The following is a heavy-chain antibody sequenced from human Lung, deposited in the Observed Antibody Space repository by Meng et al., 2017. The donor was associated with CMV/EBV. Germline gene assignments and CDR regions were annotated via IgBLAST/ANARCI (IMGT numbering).Heavy chain of an antibody. D-gene: IGHD1-26*01. V-gene: IGHV4-4*03. J-gene: IGHJ4*02. CDR3: ARGKQDAWELLAY. CDR2: IDDSGST. CDR1: WVSISSNIR. Sequence: QWQLQEPGPGRVKPPGTFSLPSGVSWVSISSNIRWTWVRQPPGKGLEWIGDIDDSGSTNYNPSLNSRISISLDKSKNHFSLKVNSVTAADTAVYYCARGKQDAWELLAYWGQGALVTVSS.